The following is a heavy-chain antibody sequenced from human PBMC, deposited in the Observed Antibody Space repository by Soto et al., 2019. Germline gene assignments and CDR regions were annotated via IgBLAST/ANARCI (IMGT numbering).Heavy chain of an antibody. D-gene: IGHD4-17*01. CDR2: ISGSGGST. J-gene: IGHJ4*02. Sequence: GGSLRLSCAASGFTFSSYAMSWVRQAPGKGLEWVSAISGSGGSTYYADSVKGRFTISRDNSKNTLYLQMNSLRAEDTAVYYCAKNLPTTVVTPPLFDYWGQGTLVTVSS. V-gene: IGHV3-23*01. CDR3: AKNLPTTVVTPPLFDY. CDR1: GFTFSSYA.